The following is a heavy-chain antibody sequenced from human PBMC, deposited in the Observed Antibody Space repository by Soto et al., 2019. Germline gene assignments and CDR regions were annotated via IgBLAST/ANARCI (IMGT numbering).Heavy chain of an antibody. CDR2: IYWDDTK. CDR3: EHGSGWLSDQ. CDR1: GFSLSTTAVG. V-gene: IGHV2-5*02. Sequence: QITLKESGPTLVKPTQTLTLTCTFSGFSLSTTAVGVNWIRQPPGKPLEWLALIYWDDTKHYSSSLKNRLTISKDTSKNHVVLTMTSMDPVDTATYYCEHGSGWLSDQWGQGTLVTVSS. D-gene: IGHD6-19*01. J-gene: IGHJ4*02.